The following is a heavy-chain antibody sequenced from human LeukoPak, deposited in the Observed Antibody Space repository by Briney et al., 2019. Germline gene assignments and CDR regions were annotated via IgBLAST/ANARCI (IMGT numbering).Heavy chain of an antibody. J-gene: IGHJ4*02. V-gene: IGHV1-2*06. D-gene: IGHD6-13*01. CDR3: ARGFRAAALYYFDY. CDR2: INPNSGGT. CDR1: GYTFTGYY. Sequence: GASVKVSCKASGYTFTGYYMHWVRQAPGQGLEWMGRINPNSGGTNYAQKFQGRVTMTGDTSISTAYMELSRLRSDDTAVYYCARGFRAAALYYFDYWGQGTLVTVSS.